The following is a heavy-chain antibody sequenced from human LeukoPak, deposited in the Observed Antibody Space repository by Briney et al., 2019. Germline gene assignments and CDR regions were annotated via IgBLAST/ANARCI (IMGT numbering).Heavy chain of an antibody. Sequence: GEPLKISCKGSGYSFTSYWIGWVRQMPGKGLEGMGVIYPGDSDTRYSPSFQGQVTISADKSISTAYMQWSSLKASDTAMYYCARHIASSIAARDYYMDVWGKGTTVTVSS. V-gene: IGHV5-51*01. CDR1: GYSFTSYW. J-gene: IGHJ6*03. CDR3: ARHIASSIAARDYYMDV. CDR2: IYPGDSDT. D-gene: IGHD6-6*01.